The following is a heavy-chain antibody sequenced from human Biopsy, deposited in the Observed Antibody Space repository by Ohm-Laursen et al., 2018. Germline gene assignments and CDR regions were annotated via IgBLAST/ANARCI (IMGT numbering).Heavy chain of an antibody. J-gene: IGHJ6*02. D-gene: IGHD3/OR15-3a*01. CDR1: GFTFSSHA. V-gene: IGHV3-23*01. CDR2: INGSGGST. Sequence: SLRLSCAASGFTFSSHAMSWVRQAPGKGLECVSVINGSGGSTHYADPVKGRFTISRDNSKNALYLQMNSLRAEDTAIYYCARNLRLAITMNSGETTHSFHFGMDVWGQGTSVTVSS. CDR3: ARNLRLAITMNSGETTHSFHFGMDV.